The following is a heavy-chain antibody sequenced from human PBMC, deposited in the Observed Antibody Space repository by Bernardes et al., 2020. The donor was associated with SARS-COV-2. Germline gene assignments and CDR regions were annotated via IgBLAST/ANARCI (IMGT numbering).Heavy chain of an antibody. CDR1: GFTFSIYA. CDR3: AKVIAAAGKGGVFDYYYGMDV. J-gene: IGHJ6*02. V-gene: IGHV3-23*01. D-gene: IGHD6-13*01. Sequence: GGSLRLSCTASGFTFSIYAMSWVRQAPGKGLEWVSAISCRGGSTCYADSVRGRFTISRDNSKNTLYTQMNSLRAEDTAVYYCAKVIAAAGKGGVFDYYYGMDVWGQGTTVTVSS. CDR2: ISCRGGST.